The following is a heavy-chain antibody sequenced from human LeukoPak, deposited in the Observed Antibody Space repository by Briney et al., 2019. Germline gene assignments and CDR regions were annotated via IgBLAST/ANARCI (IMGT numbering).Heavy chain of an antibody. J-gene: IGHJ4*02. D-gene: IGHD3-10*01. Sequence: PGGSLRLSCAASGFTFSSYAMHWVRQAPGKGLEWVAVISYDGSNKYYADSVKGRFTISRDNSKNTLYLQMNRLRAEDTAVYYCARDPTAMVRYHYFDYWGQGTLVTVSS. V-gene: IGHV3-30*04. CDR3: ARDPTAMVRYHYFDY. CDR2: ISYDGSNK. CDR1: GFTFSSYA.